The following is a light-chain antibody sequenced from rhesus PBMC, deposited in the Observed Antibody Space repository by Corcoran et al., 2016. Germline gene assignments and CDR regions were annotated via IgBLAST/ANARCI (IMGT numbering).Light chain of an antibody. Sequence: DIQMTQSPSSLSASVGDRVTITCRASQGISSYLAWYQQKPGKAPNLLIYAASTLQSGVPSRFSGSGSGTDFTLTISSLQPEDCATDYCQQHNSYPLTFGGGTKVELK. J-gene: IGKJ4*01. V-gene: IGKV1-25*01. CDR1: QGISSY. CDR2: AAS. CDR3: QQHNSYPLT.